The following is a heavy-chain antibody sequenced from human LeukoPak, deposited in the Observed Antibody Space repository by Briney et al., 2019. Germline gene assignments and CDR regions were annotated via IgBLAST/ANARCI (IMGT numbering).Heavy chain of an antibody. J-gene: IGHJ4*02. Sequence: SVKVSCKASGGTFSSYAISWVRQAPGQGLEWMGGIIPIFGTANYAQKFQGRVTITADESTRTAYMELSSLRSEDTAVYYCATLGGWTSLSIDYWGQGTLVTVSS. V-gene: IGHV1-69*01. CDR3: ATLGGWTSLSIDY. CDR2: IIPIFGTA. CDR1: GGTFSSYA. D-gene: IGHD3/OR15-3a*01.